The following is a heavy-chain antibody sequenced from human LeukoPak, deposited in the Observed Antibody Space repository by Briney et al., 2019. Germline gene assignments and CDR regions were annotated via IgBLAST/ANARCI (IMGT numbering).Heavy chain of an antibody. CDR2: ISWNSGSI. CDR1: GFTFDDYA. CDR3: AKPHGMGYVSPHFDY. J-gene: IGHJ4*02. Sequence: AGGSLRLSCAASGFTFDDYAMHWVRQAPGKGLEWVSGISWNSGSIGYADSVKGRFTISRDNAKNSLYLQMNSLRAEDTALYYCAKPHGMGYVSPHFDYWGQGTLVTVSS. V-gene: IGHV3-9*01. D-gene: IGHD2-2*01.